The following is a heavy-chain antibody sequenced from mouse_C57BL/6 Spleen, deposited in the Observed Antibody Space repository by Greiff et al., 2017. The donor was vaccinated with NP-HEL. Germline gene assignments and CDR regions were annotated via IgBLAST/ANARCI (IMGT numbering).Heavy chain of an antibody. V-gene: IGHV5-6*01. CDR3: ARRSTMITTEWYFDV. D-gene: IGHD2-4*01. J-gene: IGHJ1*03. CDR1: GFTFSSYG. Sequence: EVQRVESGGDLVKPGGSLKLSCAASGFTFSSYGMSWVRQTPDKRLEWVATISSGGSYTYYPDTVKGRFTISRDNAKNTLYLQMSSLKSEDTAMYYCARRSTMITTEWYFDVWGTGTTVTVSS. CDR2: ISSGGSYT.